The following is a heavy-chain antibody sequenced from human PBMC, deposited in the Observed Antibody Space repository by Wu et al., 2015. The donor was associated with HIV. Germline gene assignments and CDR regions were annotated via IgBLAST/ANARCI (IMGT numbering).Heavy chain of an antibody. D-gene: IGHD3-10*01. V-gene: IGHV1-8*01. CDR1: GGTFTNNV. CDR3: ARDHELLWFGEI. J-gene: IGHJ3*02. Sequence: QVRLEQSGAEVKQPGSSVKVSCRASGGTFTNNVVSWVRQAPAQGLEWMGWFSPYTGKTNYRLKFQGRVTMTSNTSINTAYMELNSLTSDDTAVYYCARDHELLWFGEIWGQGTMVTVSS. CDR2: FSPYTGKT.